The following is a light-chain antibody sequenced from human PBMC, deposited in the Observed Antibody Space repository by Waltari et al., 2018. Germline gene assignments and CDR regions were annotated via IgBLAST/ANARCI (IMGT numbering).Light chain of an antibody. V-gene: IGKV2-28*01. J-gene: IGKJ2*01. Sequence: EIVMTKSPLSLPVTPGEPASISCRSSQSLLHANGKNYVDWYVLKPGQSPRLLISLGSNRASGVPDRFIGIGSDTDFTLRISRVEAEDFGVYYCMQALMTPNTFGQGTKLEI. CDR1: QSLLHANGKNY. CDR2: LGS. CDR3: MQALMTPNT.